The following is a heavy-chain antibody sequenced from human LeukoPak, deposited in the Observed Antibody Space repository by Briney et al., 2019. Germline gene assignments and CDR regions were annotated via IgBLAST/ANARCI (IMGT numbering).Heavy chain of an antibody. CDR2: ISGSGGST. V-gene: IGHV3-23*01. Sequence: GGYLRLSCAASGFTVSSYGMTWVRQAPGKGLEWVSAISGSGGSTYYADSVKGRFTISRDNSKNTLYLQMNSLRAEDTAVYYCAKGHYGSGSYSTLGYWGQGTLVTVS. CDR3: AKGHYGSGSYSTLGY. J-gene: IGHJ4*02. D-gene: IGHD3-10*01. CDR1: GFTVSSYG.